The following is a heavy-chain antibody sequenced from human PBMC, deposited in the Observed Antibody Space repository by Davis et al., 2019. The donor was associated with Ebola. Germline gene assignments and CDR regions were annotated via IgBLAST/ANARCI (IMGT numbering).Heavy chain of an antibody. CDR1: GFTFDDYG. CDR3: ARDIPASSGYLQEAAD. CDR2: INWNGGST. V-gene: IGHV3-20*04. J-gene: IGHJ4*02. D-gene: IGHD3-22*01. Sequence: PGGSLRLSCAASGFTFDDYGMSWVRQAPGKGLEWVSGINWNGGSTGYADSVKGRFTISRDNAKNSLYLQMNSLRAEDTALYYCARDIPASSGYLQEAADWGQGTLVTVSS.